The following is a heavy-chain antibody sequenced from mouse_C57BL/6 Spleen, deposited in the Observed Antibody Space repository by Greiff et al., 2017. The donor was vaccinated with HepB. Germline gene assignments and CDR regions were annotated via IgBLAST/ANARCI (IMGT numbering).Heavy chain of an antibody. CDR2: IWGDGST. D-gene: IGHD1-1*01. V-gene: IGHV2-3*01. J-gene: IGHJ1*03. CDR3: AKNCYGSSYGYFDV. Sequence: VQGVESGPGLVAPSQSLSITCTVSGFSLTSYGVSWVRQPPGKGLEWLGVIWGDGSTNYHSALISSLSISKDNSKSQVFLKLNRLQTDDTATYYCAKNCYGSSYGYFDVWGTGTTVTVSS. CDR1: GFSLTSYG.